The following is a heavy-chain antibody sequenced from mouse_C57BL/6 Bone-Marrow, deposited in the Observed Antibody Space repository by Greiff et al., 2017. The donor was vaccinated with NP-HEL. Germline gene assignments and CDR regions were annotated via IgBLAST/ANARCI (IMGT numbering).Heavy chain of an antibody. CDR2: IRSKSNNYAT. V-gene: IGHV10-1*01. CDR1: GFSFNTYA. Sequence: EVQLQQSGGGLVQPKGSLKLSCAASGFSFNTYAMNWVRQAPGKGLEWVARIRSKSNNYATYYADSVKDRFTISRDDSESMLYLQMNNLKTEDTAMYYCVREGFWYFDVWGTGTTVTVSS. J-gene: IGHJ1*03. CDR3: VREGFWYFDV.